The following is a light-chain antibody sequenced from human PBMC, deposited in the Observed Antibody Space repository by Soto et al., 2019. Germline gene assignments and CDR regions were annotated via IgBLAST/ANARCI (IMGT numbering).Light chain of an antibody. CDR1: TTDVGSYNY. CDR3: SSKTSSSSPLV. V-gene: IGLV2-14*01. CDR2: EFS. J-gene: IGLJ1*01. Sequence: QSVLTQPASVSGSPGQSITISCTGSTTDVGSYNYVSWYKHHPGQAPQLMIYEFSNRPSGVSNRFSGSKSGNTASLPISGLQADDEGDYYCSSKTSSSSPLVFGTGTKVTVL.